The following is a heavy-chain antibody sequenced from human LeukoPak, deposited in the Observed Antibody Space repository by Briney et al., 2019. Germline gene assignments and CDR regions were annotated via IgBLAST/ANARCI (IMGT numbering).Heavy chain of an antibody. CDR3: ARDSSCSSTSCPPDY. Sequence: QAGGSLRLSCAASGFTFSSYGMHWVRQAPGKGLEWVAVISYDGSNKYYADSVKGRFTISRDNSKNTLYLQMNSLRAEDTAVYYCARDSSCSSTSCPPDYWGQGTLVTVSS. CDR2: ISYDGSNK. CDR1: GFTFSSYG. J-gene: IGHJ4*02. V-gene: IGHV3-30*03. D-gene: IGHD2-2*01.